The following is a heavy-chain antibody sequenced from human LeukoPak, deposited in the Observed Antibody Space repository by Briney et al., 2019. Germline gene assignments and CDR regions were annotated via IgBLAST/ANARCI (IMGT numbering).Heavy chain of an antibody. CDR1: GGSISSSSYY. CDR3: ARRQGTTLYYYGMDV. CDR2: IYYSGST. D-gene: IGHD4-11*01. J-gene: IGHJ6*02. V-gene: IGHV4-39*01. Sequence: SETLSLTCTVSGGSISSSSYYWGWIRQPPGTGLEWIGSIYYSGSTYYNPSLKSRVTISVDTSKNQFSLKLSSVTAADTAVYYCARRQGTTLYYYGMDVWGQGTTVTVSS.